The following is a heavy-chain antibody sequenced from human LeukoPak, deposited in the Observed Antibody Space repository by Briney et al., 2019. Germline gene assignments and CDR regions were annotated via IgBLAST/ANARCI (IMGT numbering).Heavy chain of an antibody. V-gene: IGHV4-39*07. CDR2: IYHSGST. D-gene: IGHD2-15*01. J-gene: IGHJ3*02. CDR3: ARLKGWSDAFDI. CDR1: GGSLRSDNYY. Sequence: SETLSLTCTVSGGSLRSDNYYWGWIRQTPGKGLEWIGCIYHSGSTYYNPSLKSPVTISMDTSKNQFSLKLSSVTAADAAVYYCARLKGWSDAFDIWGQGTMVTVSS.